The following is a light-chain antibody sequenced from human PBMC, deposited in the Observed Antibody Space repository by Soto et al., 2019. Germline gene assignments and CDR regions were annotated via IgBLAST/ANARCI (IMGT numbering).Light chain of an antibody. CDR2: LAS. V-gene: IGKV4-1*01. J-gene: IGKJ1*01. CDR1: QSVLYSSDNKNF. Sequence: DIVMTKSPDSLAVSLGERATINCKSSQSVLYSSDNKNFLAWYQQKPGQPPKMLIYLASTRGPGVPDRFSGSWSGTDFTLIISSLQAEDVAVYYFQQYYSTPRTFGQGTRVEIK. CDR3: QQYYSTPRT.